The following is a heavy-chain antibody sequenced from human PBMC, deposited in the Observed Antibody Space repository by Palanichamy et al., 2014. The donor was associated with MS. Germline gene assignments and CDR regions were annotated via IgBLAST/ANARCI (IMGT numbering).Heavy chain of an antibody. Sequence: EVQLLESGGGLVQPGGSLGLSCAASGFAFSSYAMSWVRQAPGKGLEWVSAISGGGAGTYYADSVKGRFTISRDNSKNTLYLQMNSLRAEDTAVYYCAKSPDGGIRAYDYWGQGTLVAVSS. CDR1: GFAFSSYA. CDR3: AKSPDGGIRAYDY. J-gene: IGHJ4*02. V-gene: IGHV3-23*01. D-gene: IGHD6-13*01. CDR2: ISGGGAGT.